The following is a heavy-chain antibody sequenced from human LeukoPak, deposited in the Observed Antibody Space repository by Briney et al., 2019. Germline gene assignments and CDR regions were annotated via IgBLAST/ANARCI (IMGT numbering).Heavy chain of an antibody. V-gene: IGHV1-18*01. CDR1: GYTFTSYG. CDR2: ISAYNGNT. J-gene: IGHJ4*02. CDR3: ARVEAYIAAPGLDPWV. Sequence: GASVKVSCKASGYTFTSYGISWVRQAPGQGLEWMGWISAYNGNTNYAQKPQGRVTMTTDTSTSTAYMELRSPRSDDTAVYYCARVEAYIAAPGLDPWVWGQGTLVTVSS. D-gene: IGHD6-6*01.